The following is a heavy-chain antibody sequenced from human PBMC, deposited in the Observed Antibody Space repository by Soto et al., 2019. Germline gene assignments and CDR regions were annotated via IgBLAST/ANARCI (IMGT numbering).Heavy chain of an antibody. CDR1: GFSLSTSGLG. V-gene: IGHV2-5*02. J-gene: IGHJ5*02. CDR2: IYWDDDK. CDR3: AHRHSSLNWFDP. D-gene: IGHD2-15*01. Sequence: QITLKESGHTLVKPTQTLTLTCTFSGFSLSTSGLGVGWIRQPPGKALDWLALIYWDDDKRYSPSLKRRLTITKATSNTQLVLTMTNMDPVDTATYYCAHRHSSLNWFDPWGEGTLVTVSS.